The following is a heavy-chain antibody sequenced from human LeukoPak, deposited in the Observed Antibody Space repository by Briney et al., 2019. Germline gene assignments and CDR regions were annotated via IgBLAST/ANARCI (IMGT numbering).Heavy chain of an antibody. J-gene: IGHJ4*02. CDR3: AKAYGGNMVDY. Sequence: GGSLRLSCTTSGFTFDDYAMHWVRQAPGKGLEWVSGISWNSGSIGYADSVKGRFTISRDNAKNSLYLQMNSLRAEDTALYYCAKAYGGNMVDYWGQGTLVTVSS. V-gene: IGHV3-9*01. D-gene: IGHD4-23*01. CDR1: GFTFDDYA. CDR2: ISWNSGSI.